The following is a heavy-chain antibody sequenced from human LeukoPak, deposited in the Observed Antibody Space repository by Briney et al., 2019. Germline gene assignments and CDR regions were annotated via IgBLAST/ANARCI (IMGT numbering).Heavy chain of an antibody. V-gene: IGHV3-73*01. CDR3: TRRLYCSRTSCTPLMDV. Sequence: GGSLRLSCAASGFTFSDSAMHWVRQASGKGLEWVGRIRSKANSYATAYAASVQGRFTIPRDDSKNTAYLQMNGLKTEDTAVYYCTRRLYCSRTSCTPLMDVWGKGTTVTVSS. J-gene: IGHJ6*03. D-gene: IGHD2-2*01. CDR2: IRSKANSYAT. CDR1: GFTFSDSA.